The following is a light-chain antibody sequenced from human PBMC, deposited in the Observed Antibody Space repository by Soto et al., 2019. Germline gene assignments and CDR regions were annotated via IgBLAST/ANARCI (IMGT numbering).Light chain of an antibody. V-gene: IGKV3-15*01. J-gene: IGKJ4*01. CDR3: QQYYDWPPLT. CDR1: QSVSSS. CDR2: TAS. Sequence: EIVLTQSPGTLSLSPGERATLSCRASQSVSSSYLGWYQQKPGQAPRLLIHTASIRATNVPARFSGTGSGTEFTLTISSLQSEDFAVYYCQQYYDWPPLTFGGGTKVDIK.